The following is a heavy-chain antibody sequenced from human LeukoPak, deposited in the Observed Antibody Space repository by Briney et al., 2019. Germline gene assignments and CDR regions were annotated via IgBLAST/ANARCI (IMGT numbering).Heavy chain of an antibody. J-gene: IGHJ5*02. V-gene: IGHV3-66*01. Sequence: GGSLRLSCAASEFSVGSNYMTWVRQAPGKGLEWVSLIYSGGSTYYADSVKGRFTISRDNSKNTLYLQMNSLRAEDTAVYYCVRGPYGSGISNWFDPWGQGTQVIVSS. CDR3: VRGPYGSGISNWFDP. CDR1: EFSVGSNY. D-gene: IGHD3-10*01. CDR2: IYSGGST.